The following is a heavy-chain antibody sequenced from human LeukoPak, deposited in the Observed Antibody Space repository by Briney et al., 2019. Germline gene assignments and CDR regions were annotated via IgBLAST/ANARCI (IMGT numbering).Heavy chain of an antibody. CDR1: GGTFRSYA. CDR2: IIPIFGTA. D-gene: IGHD6-13*01. CDR3: ARVDPPSIAAAGTFDY. Sequence: ASVKVSCKASGGTFRSYAISWVRQAPGQGLEWMGGIIPIFGTANYAQKFQGRVTITADESTSTAYMGLSSLRSEDTAVYYCARVDPPSIAAAGTFDYWGQGTLVTVSS. V-gene: IGHV1-69*01. J-gene: IGHJ4*02.